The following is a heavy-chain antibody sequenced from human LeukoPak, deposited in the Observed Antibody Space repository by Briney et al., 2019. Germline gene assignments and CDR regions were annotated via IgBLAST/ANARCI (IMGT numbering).Heavy chain of an antibody. CDR2: ISPYNGNT. Sequence: ASVKVSCKASGYTFTNYGISWVRQAPGQGLEWMGWISPYNGNTNYAQNLQDRVTMTTDTSTSTAYMELRSLRSDDTAVYYCARDIDFWNGLYYFDYWGQGTLVTVSS. J-gene: IGHJ4*02. CDR1: GYTFTNYG. V-gene: IGHV1-18*01. D-gene: IGHD3-3*01. CDR3: ARDIDFWNGLYYFDY.